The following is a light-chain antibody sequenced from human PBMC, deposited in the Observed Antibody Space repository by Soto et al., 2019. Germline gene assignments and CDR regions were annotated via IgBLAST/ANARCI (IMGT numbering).Light chain of an antibody. Sequence: QSALTQPASGSGSHGQSITITYTGTSSDVGAYNYDSWYQQYPGEAPKVIIYDVSHRPSGDSNRFSGSKSGKTASLTISGLQTQDEADYYCSSYTSATTYVFGTGTKVTVL. CDR3: SSYTSATTYV. CDR1: SSDVGAYNY. CDR2: DVS. J-gene: IGLJ1*01. V-gene: IGLV2-14*01.